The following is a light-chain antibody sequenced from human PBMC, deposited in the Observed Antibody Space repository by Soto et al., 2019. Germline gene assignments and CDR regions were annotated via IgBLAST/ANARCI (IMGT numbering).Light chain of an antibody. CDR1: SSDVGGYNY. Sequence: QSALTQPASXXXXXXXXXXXXCTGSSSDVGGYNYVSWYQQHPGKAPKLMIYEVSNRPSGVSNRFSGSKSGNTASLTISGLQSEDEADYYCSSYTSSSTVVFGGGTQLTVL. CDR2: EVS. V-gene: IGLV2-14*01. J-gene: IGLJ2*01. CDR3: SSYTSSSTVV.